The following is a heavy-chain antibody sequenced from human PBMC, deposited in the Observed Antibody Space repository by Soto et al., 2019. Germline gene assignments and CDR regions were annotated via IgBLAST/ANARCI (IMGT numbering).Heavy chain of an antibody. Sequence: QVQLQESGPGLVKPSGTLSLTCAVSSGSISSSNWWSWVRQPPGKGLEWIGEIFHSGSTNYNPSLKSRVTISVDKSQNQFSLKLSFVTAADTAIYYCARASSSRYYYYYYMDVWGKGTTVTVSS. D-gene: IGHD6-6*01. CDR2: IFHSGST. J-gene: IGHJ6*03. CDR3: ARASSSRYYYYYYMDV. CDR1: SGSISSSNW. V-gene: IGHV4-4*02.